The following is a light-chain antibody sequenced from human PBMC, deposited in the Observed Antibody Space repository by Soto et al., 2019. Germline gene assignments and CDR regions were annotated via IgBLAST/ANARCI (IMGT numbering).Light chain of an antibody. J-gene: IGLJ2*01. CDR2: RNN. Sequence: VLTQPPSASGTPGQRVTISCSGSSSNIGSNYVYWYQQLPGTAPKLLIYRNNQRPSGVPDRFSGSKSGTSASLAISGLRSEDEADYYCAAWDDSLSDVVFGGGTKVTVL. CDR1: SSNIGSNY. V-gene: IGLV1-47*01. CDR3: AAWDDSLSDVV.